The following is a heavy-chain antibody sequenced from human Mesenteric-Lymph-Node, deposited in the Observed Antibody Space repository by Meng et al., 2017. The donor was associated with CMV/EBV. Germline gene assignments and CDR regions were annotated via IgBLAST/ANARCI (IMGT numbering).Heavy chain of an antibody. CDR1: GASSTGYY. D-gene: IGHD3-3*01. CDR3: ARAGFWSGYPYYYYGMDV. V-gene: IGHV4-59*01. Sequence: SETLSLTCSVSGASSTGYYWSWIRQPPGKELEWIGYVHSSGSTNYNPSLTSRVTISVDTYRNQFSLRLRSVTAADTAVYYCARAGFWSGYPYYYYGMDVWGQGTTVTVSS. CDR2: VHSSGST. J-gene: IGHJ6*02.